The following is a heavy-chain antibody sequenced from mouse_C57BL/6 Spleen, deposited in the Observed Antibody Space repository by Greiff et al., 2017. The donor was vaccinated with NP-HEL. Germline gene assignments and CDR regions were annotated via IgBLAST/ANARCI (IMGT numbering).Heavy chain of an antibody. CDR3: ARKGYGPFAY. CDR2: ISYDGSN. J-gene: IGHJ3*01. CDR1: GYSITSGYY. Sequence: EVQLVESGPGLVKPSQSLSLTCSVTGYSITSGYYWNWIRQFPGNKLEWMGYISYDGSNNYNPSLKNRISITRDTSKNQFFLKLNSVTTEDTATYYCARKGYGPFAYWGQGTLVTVSA. D-gene: IGHD1-1*02. V-gene: IGHV3-6*01.